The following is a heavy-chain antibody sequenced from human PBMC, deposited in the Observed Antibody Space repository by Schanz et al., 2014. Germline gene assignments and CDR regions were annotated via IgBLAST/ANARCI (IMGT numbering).Heavy chain of an antibody. CDR3: IRGDIMVVPVAHF. CDR1: GFIFEDYA. D-gene: IGHD2-2*01. Sequence: VQLVESGGGLVQPGRSLRLSCAASGFIFEDYAMYWVRQPPGKGLEWVAIITYDGSNTYHADSVKGRFTISRDNSKNTLYLQMNSLRAEDTAVYYCIRGDIMVVPVAHFWGQGILVTVSS. CDR2: ITYDGSNT. V-gene: IGHV3-30*03. J-gene: IGHJ4*02.